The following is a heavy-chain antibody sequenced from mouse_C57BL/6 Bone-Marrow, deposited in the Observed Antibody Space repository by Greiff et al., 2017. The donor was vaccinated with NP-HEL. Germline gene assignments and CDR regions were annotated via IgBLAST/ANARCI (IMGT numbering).Heavy chain of an antibody. J-gene: IGHJ4*01. CDR3: TTCEAMDY. Sequence: VQLQQSGAELVRPGASVKLSCTASGFNIKDDYLPWVKQRPEQGLEWIGWIDPENGDPEYASKFQGKATITADTSSNTAYLQLSSLTSEDTAVDYCTTCEAMDYWGQGTSVTVSS. CDR1: GFNIKDDY. V-gene: IGHV14-4*01. CDR2: IDPENGDP.